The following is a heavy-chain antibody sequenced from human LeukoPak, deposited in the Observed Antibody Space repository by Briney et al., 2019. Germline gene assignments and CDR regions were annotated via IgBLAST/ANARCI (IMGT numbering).Heavy chain of an antibody. Sequence: PSETLALTCAVYGESFSGYYWNWIRQPPGKGLEWIGEINHSGSTTNHNPSLKSRVTMSVDTSKNQFSLKMTSVTAADTAVYYCARKSGYARDYWGQGTLVTVSS. J-gene: IGHJ4*02. CDR3: ARKSGYARDY. CDR1: GESFSGYY. D-gene: IGHD5-12*01. CDR2: INHSGSTT. V-gene: IGHV4-34*01.